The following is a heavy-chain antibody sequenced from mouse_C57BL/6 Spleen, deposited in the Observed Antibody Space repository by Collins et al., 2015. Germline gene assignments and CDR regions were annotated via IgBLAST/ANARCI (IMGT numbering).Heavy chain of an antibody. Sequence: EVQLQQSGAELVRPGSSVKMSCRTSGYTFTSYGINWVKQRPGQGLEWIGYIYIGNGYTEYNEKFKGKATLTSDTSSSTAYMQLSSLTSEDSAIYFCTIYYYGSRRRYFDVWGTGTTVTVSS. D-gene: IGHD1-1*01. J-gene: IGHJ1*03. CDR3: TIYYYGSRRRYFDV. CDR1: GYTFTSYG. V-gene: IGHV1-58*01. CDR2: IYIGNGYT.